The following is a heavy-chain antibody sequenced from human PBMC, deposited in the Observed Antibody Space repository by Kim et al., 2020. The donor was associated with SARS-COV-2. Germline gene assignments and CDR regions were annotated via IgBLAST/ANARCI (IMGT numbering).Heavy chain of an antibody. J-gene: IGHJ2*01. V-gene: IGHV3-66*01. CDR2: IYSGGST. Sequence: GGSLRLSCAASGFTVSSNHMSWVRQAPGKGLEWVSVIYSGGSTYHADFVKGRFTISRDNSKNTLYLQMNSLRGEDTAVYYCARDLRDYDRRRFDLWGRGTLVTVSS. D-gene: IGHD3-22*01. CDR1: GFTVSSNH. CDR3: ARDLRDYDRRRFDL.